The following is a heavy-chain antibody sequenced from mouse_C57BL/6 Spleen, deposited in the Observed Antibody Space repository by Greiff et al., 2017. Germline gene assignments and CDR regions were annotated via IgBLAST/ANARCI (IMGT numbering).Heavy chain of an antibody. Sequence: EVKLVESGAELVRPGASVKLSCTASGFNIKDDYMHWVKQRPEQGLEWIGWIDPENGDTEYASKFQGKATITADTSSNTAYLQLSSLTSEDTAVYYCTKAHYGSSYDGNYFDYWGQGTTLTVSS. D-gene: IGHD1-1*01. CDR2: IDPENGDT. CDR3: TKAHYGSSYDGNYFDY. J-gene: IGHJ2*01. CDR1: GFNIKDDY. V-gene: IGHV14-4*01.